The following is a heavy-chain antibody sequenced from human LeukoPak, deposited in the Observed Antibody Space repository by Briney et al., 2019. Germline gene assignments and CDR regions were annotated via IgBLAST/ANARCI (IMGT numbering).Heavy chain of an antibody. J-gene: IGHJ4*02. CDR1: GFTFSSYA. Sequence: GGSLRLSCAASGFTFSSYAISWVRQAPGKGLEWVSAISGTGGNTYYADSVKGRFTISRDNSRNTVYLQMNSLRAEDTALYYCAKRGHYDPSVLRAPFDYWGQGTLVTVSS. D-gene: IGHD3-22*01. V-gene: IGHV3-23*01. CDR3: AKRGHYDPSVLRAPFDY. CDR2: ISGTGGNT.